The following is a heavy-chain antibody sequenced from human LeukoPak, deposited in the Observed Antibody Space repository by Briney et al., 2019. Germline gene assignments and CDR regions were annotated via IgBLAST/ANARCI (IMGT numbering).Heavy chain of an antibody. CDR3: ARDGYSSGWYDVDY. V-gene: IGHV3-20*04. CDR1: GFTFDDYG. D-gene: IGHD6-19*01. J-gene: IGHJ4*02. CDR2: INWNGGST. Sequence: GGSLRLSCAASGFTFDDYGMGWVRQAPGKGLEWVSGINWNGGSTGYADSVKGRFTISRDDAKNSLYLQMNSLRAEDTALYYCARDGYSSGWYDVDYWGQGTLVTVSS.